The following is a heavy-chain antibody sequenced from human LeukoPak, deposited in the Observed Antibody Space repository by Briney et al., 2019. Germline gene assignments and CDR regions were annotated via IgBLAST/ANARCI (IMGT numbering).Heavy chain of an antibody. CDR1: GFTFGDYV. D-gene: IGHD3-16*01. J-gene: IGHJ4*02. CDR2: IKQDGSEK. Sequence: PGGSLRLSCTASGFTFGDYVMSWVRQAPGKGLEWVANIKQDGSEKYYVDSVKGRFTISRDNAKNSLYLQMNSLRAEDTAVYYCARENRLGYFDYWGQGTLVTVSS. CDR3: ARENRLGYFDY. V-gene: IGHV3-7*01.